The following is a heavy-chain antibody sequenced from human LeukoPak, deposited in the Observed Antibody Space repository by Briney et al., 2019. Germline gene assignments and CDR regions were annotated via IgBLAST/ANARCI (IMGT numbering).Heavy chain of an antibody. D-gene: IGHD3-22*01. V-gene: IGHV1-46*01. CDR2: INPSGGST. CDR1: GYTFTSYY. CDR3: ARDLNYYDSSGYYPPTGYFDY. Sequence: ASVKVSCKASGYTFTSYYMHWVRQAPGQGLEWMGIINPSGGSTSYAKKFQGRVTMTRDTSTSTVYMELSSLRSEDTAVYYCARDLNYYDSSGYYPPTGYFDYWGQGTLVTVSS. J-gene: IGHJ4*02.